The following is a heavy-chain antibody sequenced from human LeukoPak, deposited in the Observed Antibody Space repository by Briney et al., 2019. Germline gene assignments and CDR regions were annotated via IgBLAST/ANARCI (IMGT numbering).Heavy chain of an antibody. CDR2: IYYSGST. J-gene: IGHJ4*02. Sequence: SETLSLTCTVSGGSISSSSYYWSWIRQPPGKGLEWIGYIYYSGSTNYNPSLKSRVTISVDTSKNQFSLKLSSVTAADTAVYYCARHGPSGYCSGGSCLTFDYWGQGTLVTVSS. CDR1: GGSISSSSYY. V-gene: IGHV4-61*05. CDR3: ARHGPSGYCSGGSCLTFDY. D-gene: IGHD2-15*01.